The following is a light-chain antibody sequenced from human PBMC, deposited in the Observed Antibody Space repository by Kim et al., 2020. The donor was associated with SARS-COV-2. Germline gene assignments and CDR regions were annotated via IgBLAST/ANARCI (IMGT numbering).Light chain of an antibody. CDR1: QSVSSSN. CDR2: GAS. J-gene: IGKJ5*01. Sequence: PGERATLACRASQSVSSSNLAWYQQKPGQAPRLLIYGASSRATGIPDRFSGSESGTDFTLTISRLGPEDFVVYYCQHYGSSPPITFGQGTRLEIK. CDR3: QHYGSSPPIT. V-gene: IGKV3-20*01.